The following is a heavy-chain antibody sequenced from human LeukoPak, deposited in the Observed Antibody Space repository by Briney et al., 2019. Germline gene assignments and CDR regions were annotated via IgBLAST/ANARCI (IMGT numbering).Heavy chain of an antibody. CDR3: ARDPTAIAAAGMEGSGFDY. J-gene: IGHJ4*02. CDR2: IIPIFGTA. Sequence: SVKVSCKASGGTFSGYAISWVRQAPGQGLEWMGGIIPIFGTANYAQKFQGRVTITTDESTSTAYMELSSLRAEDTAVYYCARDPTAIAAAGMEGSGFDYWGQGTLVTVSS. D-gene: IGHD6-13*01. CDR1: GGTFSGYA. V-gene: IGHV1-69*05.